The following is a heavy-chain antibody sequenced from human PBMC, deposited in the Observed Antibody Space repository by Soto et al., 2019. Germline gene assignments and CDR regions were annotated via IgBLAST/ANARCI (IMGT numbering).Heavy chain of an antibody. D-gene: IGHD2-15*01. Sequence: ASVKVSCKASGGTFSSYAISWVRQAPGQGLEWMGGIIPIFGTANYAQKFQGRVTITADESKNTLYLQLNTLRAEDTAVYYCTRLSTGVVAIDYWGQGALVTVSS. CDR3: TRLSTGVVAIDY. CDR2: IIPIFGTA. V-gene: IGHV1-69*13. J-gene: IGHJ4*02. CDR1: GGTFSSYA.